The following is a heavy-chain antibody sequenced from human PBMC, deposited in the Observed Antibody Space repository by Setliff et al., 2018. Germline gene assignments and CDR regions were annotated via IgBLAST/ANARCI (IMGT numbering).Heavy chain of an antibody. J-gene: IGHJ4*02. Sequence: GGSLRLSCVASGFTFSSHDMTWVRLAPGKGREWISYITTISSTIYNADSVKGRFTISRANAKNSLYLQMNSLRAEDTAVYYCARVNDYGDFYFDYWGQGTLVTVSS. D-gene: IGHD4-17*01. CDR1: GFTFSSHD. CDR3: ARVNDYGDFYFDY. V-gene: IGHV3-48*04. CDR2: ITTISSTI.